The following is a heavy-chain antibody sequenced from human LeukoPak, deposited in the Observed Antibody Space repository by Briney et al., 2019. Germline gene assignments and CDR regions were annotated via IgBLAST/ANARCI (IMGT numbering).Heavy chain of an antibody. J-gene: IGHJ4*02. V-gene: IGHV5-51*01. Sequence: GESLKISCRGSGYSFTTYWIGWVRQMPGKGLEWMGIIYPGDSDTTYSPSFQGQVTISVDRSFSTAYLQWNSLKASDTATYYCVRQGTGDPADFWGQGTLVSVSS. D-gene: IGHD1-1*01. CDR2: IYPGDSDT. CDR3: VRQGTGDPADF. CDR1: GYSFTTYW.